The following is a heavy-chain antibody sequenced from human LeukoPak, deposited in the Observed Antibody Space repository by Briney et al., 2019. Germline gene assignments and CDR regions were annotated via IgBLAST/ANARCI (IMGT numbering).Heavy chain of an antibody. J-gene: IGHJ4*02. D-gene: IGHD3-22*01. CDR3: ARGTYDNSGYHRGTLEY. V-gene: IGHV1-2*06. Sequence: ASVKVSCKASGYTFTGYYMHWVRQAPGKGLEWMGRINPNSGGTNYAQKFQGRVTMTRDTSISTAYMELSRLRSDDTAVYYCARGTYDNSGYHRGTLEYWGQGTLVTVSS. CDR1: GYTFTGYY. CDR2: INPNSGGT.